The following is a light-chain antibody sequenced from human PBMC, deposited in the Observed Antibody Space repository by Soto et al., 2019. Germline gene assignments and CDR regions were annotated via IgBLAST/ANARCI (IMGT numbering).Light chain of an antibody. CDR3: QQYNNWPPRT. V-gene: IGKV3-15*01. J-gene: IGKJ1*01. CDR1: QSVSSN. CDR2: GAS. Sequence: EMVMTQSPATRSVSPGERATLSFRASQSVSSNLAWYQQKPGQAPRLLIYGASTRATGIPARFSGSGSGTEFTLTISSLQSEDFAVYYCQQYNNWPPRTFGQGTKVDIK.